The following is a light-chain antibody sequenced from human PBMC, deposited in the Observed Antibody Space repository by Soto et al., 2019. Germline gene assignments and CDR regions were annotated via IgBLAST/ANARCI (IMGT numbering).Light chain of an antibody. CDR1: QSVGTN. J-gene: IGKJ1*01. Sequence: EIVMTQSPATLSVSPGERVTLSCMASQSVGTNLAWYQQKPGQAPRLLISGASTRATGIPARFSGSGSGTEFTLTISSLQSEDFAVYYCQQYNNWPKTFGQGTKVDIK. CDR2: GAS. CDR3: QQYNNWPKT. V-gene: IGKV3-15*01.